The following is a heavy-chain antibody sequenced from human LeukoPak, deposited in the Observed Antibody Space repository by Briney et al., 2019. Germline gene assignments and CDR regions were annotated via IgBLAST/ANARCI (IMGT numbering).Heavy chain of an antibody. Sequence: PGGSLRLSCAASGFTVSSNYMSWVRQAPGKGLEWVSVIYSGGSTYYADSVKGRFTISRDNFKNTLYLQMNSLRAEDTAVYYCAREFEDAFDIWGQGTMVTVSS. CDR3: AREFEDAFDI. V-gene: IGHV3-66*01. J-gene: IGHJ3*02. CDR1: GFTVSSNY. CDR2: IYSGGST.